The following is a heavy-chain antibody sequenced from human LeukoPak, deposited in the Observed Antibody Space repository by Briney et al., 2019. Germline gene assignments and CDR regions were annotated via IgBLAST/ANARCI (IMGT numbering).Heavy chain of an antibody. CDR1: GFTFSSYE. J-gene: IGHJ6*03. V-gene: IGHV3-48*03. D-gene: IGHD2-2*01. CDR2: ISSSGSTI. CDR3: ARGKVVVVPAAMGNYYMDV. Sequence: PGRSLRLSCAASGFTFSSYEMNWVRQAPGKGLKWVSYISSSGSTIYYADSVKGRFTISRDNAKNSLYLQMNSLRAEDTAVYYCARGKVVVVPAAMGNYYMDVWGKGTTVTVSS.